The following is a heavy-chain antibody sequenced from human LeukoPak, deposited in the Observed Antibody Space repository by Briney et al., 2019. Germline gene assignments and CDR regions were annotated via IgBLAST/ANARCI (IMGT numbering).Heavy chain of an antibody. J-gene: IGHJ2*01. D-gene: IGHD3-22*01. V-gene: IGHV4-59*01. CDR1: GGSISSYY. CDR3: ARVLYYDSSDWYFDL. Sequence: SSETLSLTCTVSGGSISSYYWSWIRQPPGKGLEWIGYIYYSGSTNYNPSLKSRVTISADTSKNQFSLKLSSVTAADTAVYYCARVLYYDSSDWYFDLWGRGTLVTVSS. CDR2: IYYSGST.